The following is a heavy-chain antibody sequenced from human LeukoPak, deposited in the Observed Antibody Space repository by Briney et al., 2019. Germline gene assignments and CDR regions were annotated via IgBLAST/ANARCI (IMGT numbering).Heavy chain of an antibody. J-gene: IGHJ5*02. Sequence: GASVKVSCKASGYTFTSYAMNWVRQAPGQGLEWMGWINTNTGNPTYAQGFTGRFVFSLDTSVSTAYLQISSLKAEDTAVYYCARAYRLFPRNWFDPWGQGTLVTVSS. CDR1: GYTFTSYA. D-gene: IGHD3-22*01. CDR2: INTNTGNP. V-gene: IGHV7-4-1*02. CDR3: ARAYRLFPRNWFDP.